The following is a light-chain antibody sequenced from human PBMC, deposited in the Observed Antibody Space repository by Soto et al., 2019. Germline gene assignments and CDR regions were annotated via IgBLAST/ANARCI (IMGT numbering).Light chain of an antibody. Sequence: EFVLPQSPGTLSLSPGERATLSCRASQTFRNNYLAWYQQKPGQAPRLLIYDASSRATGIPDRFSGGGSGTDFTLTICRLEPGDFAVYYCQQFSSYPLTFGGGTKVDVK. CDR3: QQFSSYPLT. J-gene: IGKJ4*01. V-gene: IGKV3-20*01. CDR2: DAS. CDR1: QTFRNNY.